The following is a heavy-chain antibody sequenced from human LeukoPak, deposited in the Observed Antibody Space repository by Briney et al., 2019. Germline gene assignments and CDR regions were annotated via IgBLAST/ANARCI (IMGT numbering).Heavy chain of an antibody. CDR2: IKRDGSEK. CDR3: ARMGSSSSSY. CDR1: GFTFSSYW. Sequence: PGGSLRLSCAVSGFTFSSYWMNWVRQAPGKGLEWVANIKRDGSEKYYVDSVKGRFTISRDNAKNSLYLQMNSLRAEDTAVYYCARMGSSSSSYWGQGTLVTVSS. V-gene: IGHV3-7*01. J-gene: IGHJ4*02. D-gene: IGHD6-6*01.